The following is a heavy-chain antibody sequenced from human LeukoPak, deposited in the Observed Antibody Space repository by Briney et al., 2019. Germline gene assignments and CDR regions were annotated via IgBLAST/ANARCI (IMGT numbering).Heavy chain of an antibody. CDR1: GGSFSGYY. D-gene: IGHD3-3*01. CDR2: INHSGST. Sequence: PSETLPLTCAVYGGSFSGYYWSWIRQPPGKGLEWIGEINHSGSTNYNPSLKSRVTISVDTSKNQFSLKLSSVTAADTAVYYCAREGSGSGYLDYWGQGTLVTVSS. J-gene: IGHJ4*02. V-gene: IGHV4-34*01. CDR3: AREGSGSGYLDY.